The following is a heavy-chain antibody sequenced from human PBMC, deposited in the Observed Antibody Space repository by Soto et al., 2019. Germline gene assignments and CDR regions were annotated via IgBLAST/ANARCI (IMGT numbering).Heavy chain of an antibody. J-gene: IGHJ4*01. CDR2: IYPGESDT. CDR3: ARLANIFDLEN. Sequence: GESLKISCQGSGYICTNYWIGWVRQMPGKGREWMGLIYPGESDTRYSPSFQCQCTISADTYIRTPYLRWSSLKASDTAMYYCARLANIFDLENWGHGTLVTVSS. V-gene: IGHV5-51*01. CDR1: GYICTNYW. D-gene: IGHD3-9*01.